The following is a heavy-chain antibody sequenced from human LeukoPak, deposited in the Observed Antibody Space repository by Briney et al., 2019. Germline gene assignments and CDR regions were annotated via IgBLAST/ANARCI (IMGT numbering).Heavy chain of an antibody. CDR1: GGSVSSGSYY. CDR3: AHKAAAGHSTEFDY. J-gene: IGHJ4*02. CDR2: IYWDDDK. Sequence: TLSLTCTVSGGSVSSGSYYWCWIRQPPGKALEWLALIYWDDDKRYSPSLKSRLTITKDTSKNQVVLTMTNMDPVDTATYYCAHKAAAGHSTEFDYWGQGTLVTVSS. V-gene: IGHV2-5*02. D-gene: IGHD6-13*01.